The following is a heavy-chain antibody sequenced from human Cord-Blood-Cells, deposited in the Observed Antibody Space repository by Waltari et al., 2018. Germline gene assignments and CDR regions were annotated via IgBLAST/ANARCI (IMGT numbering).Heavy chain of an antibody. CDR1: GGSISSSSYY. V-gene: IGHV4-39*01. CDR2: IYYSGIT. J-gene: IGHJ3*02. CDR3: ARRMTTVVTGAFDI. D-gene: IGHD4-17*01. Sequence: QLQLQESGPGLVKPSETLSLTCNVSGGSISSSSYYWGWTRQPPGKGLEWIGSIYYSGITYYNPSLKSRVTISVDTSKNQFSLKLSSVTAADTAVYYCARRMTTVVTGAFDIWGQGTMVTVSS.